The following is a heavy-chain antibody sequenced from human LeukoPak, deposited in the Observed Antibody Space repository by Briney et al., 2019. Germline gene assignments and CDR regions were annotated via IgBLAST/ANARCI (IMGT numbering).Heavy chain of an antibody. Sequence: SETLSLTCAVYGGSFSGYYWSWIRQPPGKGLEWIGEINHSGSTNCNPSLKSRVTISVDTSKNQFSLKLSSVTAADTAVYYCARGHDSSSWSSFDYWGQGTLVTVSS. J-gene: IGHJ4*02. V-gene: IGHV4-34*01. CDR3: ARGHDSSSWSSFDY. CDR1: GGSFSGYY. D-gene: IGHD6-13*01. CDR2: INHSGST.